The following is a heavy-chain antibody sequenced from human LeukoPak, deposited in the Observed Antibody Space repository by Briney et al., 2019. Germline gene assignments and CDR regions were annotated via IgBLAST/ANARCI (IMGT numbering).Heavy chain of an antibody. CDR3: AARPLRGYSPFDY. Sequence: ASVKVSCKASGYTFTSYGISWVRQAPGQGLEWMGWISAYNGNTNYAQKFQERVTITRDMSTSTAYMELSSLRSEDTAVYYCAARPLRGYSPFDYWGQGTLVTVSS. CDR2: ISAYNGNT. D-gene: IGHD5-24*01. J-gene: IGHJ4*02. V-gene: IGHV1-18*01. CDR1: GYTFTSYG.